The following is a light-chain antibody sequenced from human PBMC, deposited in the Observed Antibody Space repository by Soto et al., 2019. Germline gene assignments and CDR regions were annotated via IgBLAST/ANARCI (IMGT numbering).Light chain of an antibody. CDR1: QTISSW. V-gene: IGKV1-5*03. CDR3: EQAGSFPIT. Sequence: DVQMTQSPSTLSGSVGDRVTITCRASQTISSWLAWYQQKPGKAPKLLIYKASTLKSGVPSRFSGSGSGTEFTLTISSLQPDDFATYYCEQAGSFPITFGQGTRLEIK. J-gene: IGKJ5*01. CDR2: KAS.